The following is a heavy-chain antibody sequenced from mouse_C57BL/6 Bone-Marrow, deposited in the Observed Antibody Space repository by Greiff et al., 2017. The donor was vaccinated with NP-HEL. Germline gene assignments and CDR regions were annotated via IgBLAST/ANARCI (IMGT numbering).Heavy chain of an antibody. CDR2: IDPSDSYT. V-gene: IGHV1-59*01. CDR1: GYTFTSYW. CDR3: ARGVLRGFYWYFDV. Sequence: QVQLKQPGAELVRPGTSVKLSCKASGYTFTSYWMHWVKQRPGQGLEWIGVIDPSDSYTNYNQKFKGKATLTVDTSSSTAYMQLSSLTSEDSAVYYCARGVLRGFYWYFDVWGTGTTVTVSS. D-gene: IGHD2-12*01. J-gene: IGHJ1*03.